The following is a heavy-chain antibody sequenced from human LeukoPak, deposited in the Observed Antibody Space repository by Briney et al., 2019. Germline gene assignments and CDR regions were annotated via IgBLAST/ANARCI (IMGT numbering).Heavy chain of an antibody. CDR3: ARGGPFFSSSSSKEYYFDY. CDR1: GYDLINYG. J-gene: IGHJ4*02. Sequence: ASVKVSCKASGYDLINYGITWVRQAPGQGLEWMGWISLYNGNTDYKLQGRVTMTTDTSTSTAYMELRSLRSDDTAVYYCARGGPFFSSSSSKEYYFDYWGQGTLVTVSS. V-gene: IGHV1-18*01. CDR2: ISLYNGNT. D-gene: IGHD6-6*01.